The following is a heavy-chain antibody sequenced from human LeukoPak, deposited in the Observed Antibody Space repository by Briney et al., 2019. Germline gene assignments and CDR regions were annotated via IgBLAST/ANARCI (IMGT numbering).Heavy chain of an antibody. CDR1: GFTVSGNY. CDR2: IYSGSNT. J-gene: IGHJ4*02. CDR3: ARVFHDYYFDY. D-gene: IGHD3-3*01. Sequence: PGGSLRLSCAASGFTVSGNYMSWVRQAPGEGLEWVSLIYSGSNTYYADSVKGRFTISRDNSKNTLYLQMNTVRAEDTAIYYCARVFHDYYFDYWGRGTLVTVSS. V-gene: IGHV3-53*01.